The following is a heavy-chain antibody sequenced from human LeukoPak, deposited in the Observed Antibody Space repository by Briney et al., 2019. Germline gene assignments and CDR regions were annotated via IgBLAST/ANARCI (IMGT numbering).Heavy chain of an antibody. J-gene: IGHJ4*02. CDR3: AKGDSGFYVYFDY. D-gene: IGHD3-22*01. V-gene: IGHV3-30*18. Sequence: GKSLRLSCAASEFTFSNYGMHWVRQAPGKGLELVAGISSDGSEEYYADSVEGRFTISRDNPKNTLYLEMNSLRAEDTAVYYCAKGDSGFYVYFDYWGQGTLVTVSS. CDR1: EFTFSNYG. CDR2: ISSDGSEE.